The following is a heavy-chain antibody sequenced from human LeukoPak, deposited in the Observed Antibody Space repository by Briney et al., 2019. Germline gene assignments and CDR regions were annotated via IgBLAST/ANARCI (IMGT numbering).Heavy chain of an antibody. J-gene: IGHJ4*02. V-gene: IGHV3-21*01. Sequence: GGSLRLSCAASGFAVSNNYMSWVRQAPGKGLEWVSSISSSSSYIYYADSLKGRFIISRDNAKNSLYLQMNSLRVEDTAVYYCATDNGGYALDYWGQGTLVTVSS. D-gene: IGHD5-12*01. CDR2: ISSSSSYI. CDR1: GFAVSNNY. CDR3: ATDNGGYALDY.